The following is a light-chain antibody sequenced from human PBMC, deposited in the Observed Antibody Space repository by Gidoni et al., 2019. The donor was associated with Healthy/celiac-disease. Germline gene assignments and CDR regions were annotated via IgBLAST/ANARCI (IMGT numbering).Light chain of an antibody. CDR3: QQRSNWPPA. V-gene: IGKV3-11*01. J-gene: IGKJ4*01. Sequence: IVLPQSPATLSLSPAERATLSCRASQSVSSYVAWYQQKPRQAPRLLIYDASNRATGIPARFSGSGSGTDFTLTISSLAAEDFAVYYCQQRSNWPPAFGGGTKVEIK. CDR2: DAS. CDR1: QSVSSY.